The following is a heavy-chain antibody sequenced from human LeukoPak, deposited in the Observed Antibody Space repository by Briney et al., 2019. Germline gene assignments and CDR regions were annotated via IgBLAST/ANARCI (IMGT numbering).Heavy chain of an antibody. V-gene: IGHV3-74*01. CDR3: AREGVWRQQLVDYYYGMDV. Sequence: PGGSLRLSCAASGFTFSSYWMHWVRQAPGKGLVWVSRINSDGSSTSYVDSVKGRFTISRDNAKNTLYLQMNSLRAEDTAVYYCAREGVWRQQLVDYYYGMDVWGQGSKVTVSS. CDR2: INSDGSST. D-gene: IGHD6-13*01. CDR1: GFTFSSYW. J-gene: IGHJ6*02.